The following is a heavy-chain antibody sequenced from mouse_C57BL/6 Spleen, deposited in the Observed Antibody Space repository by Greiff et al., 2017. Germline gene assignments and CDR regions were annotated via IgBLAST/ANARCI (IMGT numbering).Heavy chain of an antibody. CDR3: ANHYDYDGYAMDY. CDR2: INPSSGYT. V-gene: IGHV1-7*01. D-gene: IGHD2-4*01. J-gene: IGHJ4*01. CDR1: GYTFTSYW. Sequence: VQLQQSGAELAKPGASVKLSCKASGYTFTSYWMHWVKQRPGQGLEWIGYINPSSGYTKYNQKFKDKATLTADKSSSTAYMQLSSLTYEDSAVYYCANHYDYDGYAMDYWGQGTSVTVSS.